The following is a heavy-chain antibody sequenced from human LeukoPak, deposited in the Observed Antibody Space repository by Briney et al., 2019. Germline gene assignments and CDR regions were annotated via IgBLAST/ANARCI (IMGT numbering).Heavy chain of an antibody. CDR3: ARYYYDSSGSKPFDY. D-gene: IGHD3-22*01. CDR1: GFTFSSYW. J-gene: IGHJ4*02. V-gene: IGHV3-7*01. CDR2: IKQDGSEK. Sequence: GGSLRLSCAASGFTFSSYWMSWVRQAPGKGLEWVANIKQDGSEKYYVDSVKGRFTISRDNAKNSLYLQMNSLRAEDTAVYYCARYYYDSSGSKPFDYWGQGTLVTVSS.